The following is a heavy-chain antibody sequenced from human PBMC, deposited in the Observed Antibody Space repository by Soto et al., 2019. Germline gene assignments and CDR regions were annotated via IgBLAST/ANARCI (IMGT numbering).Heavy chain of an antibody. CDR2: IGTGGDT. D-gene: IGHD2-15*01. CDR3: ATPFCSGGSCYYNH. CDR1: GFTFSTYD. J-gene: IGHJ4*02. Sequence: EVQLVESGGGLVQPGGSLRHSCAASGFTFSTYDMHWVRQTTGKGLEWVSAIGTGGDTNYPPSVKGRFTISRENTKNSLYLQMNSLRAEDTAVYYCATPFCSGGSCYYNHWGQGTLVTVSS. V-gene: IGHV3-13*01.